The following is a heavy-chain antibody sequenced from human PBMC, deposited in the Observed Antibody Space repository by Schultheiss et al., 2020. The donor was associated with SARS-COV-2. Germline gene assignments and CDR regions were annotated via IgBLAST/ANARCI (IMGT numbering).Heavy chain of an antibody. CDR3: ARDITVVAATWVRRDDAFDI. CDR1: GGSISSGDYY. D-gene: IGHD2-15*01. V-gene: IGHV4-30-4*02. J-gene: IGHJ3*02. CDR2: IYYSGST. Sequence: SETLSLTCTVSGGSISSGDYYWSWIRQPPGKGLEWIGYIYYSGSTYYNPSLKSRVTISVDTSKNQFSLKLSSVTAADTAVYYCARDITVVAATWVRRDDAFDIWGQGTMVTVSS.